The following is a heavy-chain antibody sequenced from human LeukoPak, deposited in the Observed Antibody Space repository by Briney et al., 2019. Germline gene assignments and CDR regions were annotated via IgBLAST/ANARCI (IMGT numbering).Heavy chain of an antibody. CDR3: ARYQISGGAFDT. J-gene: IGHJ3*02. Sequence: SETLSLTCTVSGGSISSYDWSWIRSPPGKGLEWIGYIYYRGSTSYNPSLKSRVTISVDTSKNQFSLKMNSVTAADTAVYYCARYQISGGAFDTWGQGTTVTVSS. CDR1: GGSISSYD. V-gene: IGHV4-59*08. D-gene: IGHD2-2*01. CDR2: IYYRGST.